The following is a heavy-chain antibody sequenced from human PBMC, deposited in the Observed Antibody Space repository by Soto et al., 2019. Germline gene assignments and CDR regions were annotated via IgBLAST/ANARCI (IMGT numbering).Heavy chain of an antibody. CDR3: ARHTPAISISDH. CDR2: IYYSGST. J-gene: IGHJ4*02. V-gene: IGHV4-39*01. CDR1: GGSISSSSYY. Sequence: QLQLQESGPGLVKPSETLSLTCTVSGGSISSSSYYWGWIRQPPGKGLEWIGSIYYSGSTYYNPSPKSRVTISVDTSKHQFSLKLSSVTAADTAVYYCARHTPAISISDHWGQGTLVTVSS. D-gene: IGHD2-15*01.